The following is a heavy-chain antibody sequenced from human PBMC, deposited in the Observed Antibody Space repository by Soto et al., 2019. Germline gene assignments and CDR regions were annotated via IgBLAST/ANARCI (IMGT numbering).Heavy chain of an antibody. CDR2: INAGNGNT. D-gene: IGHD2-2*01. CDR1: GYTFTSYA. Sequence: ASVKVSCKASGYTFTSYAMHWVRQAPGQRLEWMGWINAGNGNTKYSQKFQGRVTITRDTSASTAYMELSSLRSEDTAVYYCARDQRGSTNWFDPWGQGTLVTVSS. V-gene: IGHV1-3*01. J-gene: IGHJ5*02. CDR3: ARDQRGSTNWFDP.